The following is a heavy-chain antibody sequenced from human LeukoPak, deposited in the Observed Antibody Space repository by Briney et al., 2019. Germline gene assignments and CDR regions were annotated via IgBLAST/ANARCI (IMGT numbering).Heavy chain of an antibody. D-gene: IGHD3-10*01. J-gene: IGHJ5*02. V-gene: IGHV3-30*18. Sequence: GMSLRLSCAASGVTLSPYGMHWVRQAPGKGLEWVAVISYEGGTQHYADSVKGRFIISRDNPRDTLYLQMNILRTEDTAVYYCAKEGTPQVSTWYDLWGQGTQVIVSS. CDR3: AKEGTPQVSTWYDL. CDR1: GVTLSPYG. CDR2: ISYEGGTQ.